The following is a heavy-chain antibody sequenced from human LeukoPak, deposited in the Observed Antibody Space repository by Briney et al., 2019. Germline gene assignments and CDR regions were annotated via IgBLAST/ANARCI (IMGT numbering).Heavy chain of an antibody. D-gene: IGHD2-15*01. Sequence: GGSLRLSCAVSGFTFSNYAMSWVRQATGKGLEWVSGISGSGGSTYYADSVKGRFTVSRDNSKNTLYLQMNGLRAEDTAVYYCAKDPRYCSGGTCFSPDYWGQGTLVTVSS. J-gene: IGHJ4*02. V-gene: IGHV3-23*01. CDR1: GFTFSNYA. CDR2: ISGSGGST. CDR3: AKDPRYCSGGTCFSPDY.